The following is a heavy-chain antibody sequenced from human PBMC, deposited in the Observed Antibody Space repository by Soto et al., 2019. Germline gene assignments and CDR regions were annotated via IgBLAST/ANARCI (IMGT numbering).Heavy chain of an antibody. V-gene: IGHV5-10-1*01. D-gene: IGHD6-6*01. CDR2: IDPSDSYT. Sequence: PGESLKISCKGSGYCFTSYWISWVRQMPGKGLEWMGRIDPSDSYTNYSPSFQGHVTISADKSISTAYLQWSSLKASDTAMYYCARRSIAARHYYYYGMDVWGQGTTVTVSS. CDR3: ARRSIAARHYYYYGMDV. J-gene: IGHJ6*02. CDR1: GYCFTSYW.